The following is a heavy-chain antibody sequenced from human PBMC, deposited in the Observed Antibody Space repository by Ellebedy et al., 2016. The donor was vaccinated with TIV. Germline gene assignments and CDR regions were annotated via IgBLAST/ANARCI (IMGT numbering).Heavy chain of an antibody. CDR2: ISSSSSYI. CDR3: AKGPNYYYDSSAYVHY. J-gene: IGHJ4*02. V-gene: IGHV3-21*01. Sequence: GESLKISXAASGFTFSSYSMNWVRQAPGKGLEWVSSISSSSSYIYYADSVKGRFTISRDNSKNTLYLQMNSLRAEDTAVYYCAKGPNYYYDSSAYVHYWGQGTLVTVSS. D-gene: IGHD3-22*01. CDR1: GFTFSSYS.